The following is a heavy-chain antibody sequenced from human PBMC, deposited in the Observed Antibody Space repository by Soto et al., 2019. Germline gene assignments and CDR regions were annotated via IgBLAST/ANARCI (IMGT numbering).Heavy chain of an antibody. CDR3: AMVDVDVTPSPQDV. CDR1: GYTFTRYG. Sequence: QVQLVQSGAEVKNPGASVKVSCKASGYTFTRYGIGWARQAPGQGLEWMGWINTYNGNTNYAQNVQGRVTLTTDTSMSTAYMELRSLRSNDAAIYYCAMVDVDVTPSPQDVWGQGTTVIVSS. D-gene: IGHD2-2*03. V-gene: IGHV1-18*01. J-gene: IGHJ6*02. CDR2: INTYNGNT.